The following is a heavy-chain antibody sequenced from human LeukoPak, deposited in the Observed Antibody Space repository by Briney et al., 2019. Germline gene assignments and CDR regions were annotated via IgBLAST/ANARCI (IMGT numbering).Heavy chain of an antibody. V-gene: IGHV4-4*07. CDR2: IYTSGST. D-gene: IGHD4-17*01. CDR3: ARVGEFYGDYYYYYMDV. Sequence: SETLSLTCTVSGGSISSYYWSWIRQPAGKGLEWIGRIYTSGSTNYNPSLKSRVTMSVDTSKNQFSLKLSSVTAADTAVYYCARVGEFYGDYYYYYMDVWGKGTTVTIPS. J-gene: IGHJ6*03. CDR1: GGSISSYY.